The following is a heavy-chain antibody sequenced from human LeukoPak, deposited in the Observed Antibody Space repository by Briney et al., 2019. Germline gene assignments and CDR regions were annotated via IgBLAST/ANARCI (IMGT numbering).Heavy chain of an antibody. D-gene: IGHD3-3*01. J-gene: IGHJ4*02. CDR3: HSRFLEWLLDY. Sequence: GSLRLSCAASGFTFSSYWMHWVRQPPGKGLEWIGSIYDSGSTYYNPSLKSRVTISVDTSKNQFSLRLSSVTAADTAIYYCHSRFLEWLLDYWGQGTLVTVSS. CDR2: IYDSGST. CDR1: GFTFSSYW. V-gene: IGHV4-39*01.